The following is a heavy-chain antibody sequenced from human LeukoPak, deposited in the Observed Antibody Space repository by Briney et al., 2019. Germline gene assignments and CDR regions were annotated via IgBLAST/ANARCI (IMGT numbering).Heavy chain of an antibody. CDR3: AKEGGDLYYYYYYMDV. CDR2: ISGSGGST. D-gene: IGHD4-17*01. V-gene: IGHV3-23*01. Sequence: GGSLRLSCAASGFTFSSYAMSWVRQAPGKGLEWVSAISGSGGSTYYADSVKGRFTISRDNSKNTLYLQMNSLRAEDTAVYYRAKEGGDLYYYYYYMDVWGKGTTVTVSS. J-gene: IGHJ6*03. CDR1: GFTFSSYA.